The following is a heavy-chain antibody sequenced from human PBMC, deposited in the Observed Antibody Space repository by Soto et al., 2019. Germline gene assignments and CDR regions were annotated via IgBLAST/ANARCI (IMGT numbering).Heavy chain of an antibody. D-gene: IGHD2-2*01. CDR3: ARVGDCSSTSCLFDY. V-gene: IGHV4-31*03. CDR1: GGSISSGGYY. J-gene: IGHJ4*02. Sequence: SETLSLTCTVSGGSISSGGYYWSWIRQHPGKGLEWIGYIYYSGSTYYNPSLKSRVTISVDTSKNQFSLKLSSVTAADTAVYYCARVGDCSSTSCLFDYWGQGTLVTVSS. CDR2: IYYSGST.